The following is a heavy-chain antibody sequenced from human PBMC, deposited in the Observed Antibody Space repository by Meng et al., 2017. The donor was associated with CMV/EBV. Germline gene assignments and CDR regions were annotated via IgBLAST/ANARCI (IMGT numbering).Heavy chain of an antibody. V-gene: IGHV4-39*07. CDR1: GGSISSSSYY. Sequence: GSLRLSCTVSGGSISSSSYYWGWIRQPPGKGLEWIGSIYYSGGTYYNPSLKSRVTISVDTSKNQFSLKLSSVTAADTAVYYCARDGGIAAAGTSYYYYYGMDVWGQGTTVTVSS. CDR2: IYYSGGT. D-gene: IGHD6-13*01. CDR3: ARDGGIAAAGTSYYYYYGMDV. J-gene: IGHJ6*02.